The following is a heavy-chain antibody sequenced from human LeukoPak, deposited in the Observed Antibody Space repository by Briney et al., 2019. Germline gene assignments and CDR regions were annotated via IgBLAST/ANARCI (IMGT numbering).Heavy chain of an antibody. Sequence: SETLSLTCTVSGGSISSYYWSWIRQPPGKGLEWMWYIYYSGSTNYNPSLKSRVTISVHTSKNQFSLKLSSVPAADTAVYYCARVVYCSSTSCYGNWFDPWGQGTLVTVSS. CDR1: GGSISSYY. D-gene: IGHD2-2*01. J-gene: IGHJ5*02. V-gene: IGHV4-59*01. CDR3: ARVVYCSSTSCYGNWFDP. CDR2: IYYSGST.